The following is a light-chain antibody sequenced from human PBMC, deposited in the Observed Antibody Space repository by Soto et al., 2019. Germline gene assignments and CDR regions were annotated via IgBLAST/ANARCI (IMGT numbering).Light chain of an antibody. CDR2: GIS. V-gene: IGKV3D-15*01. J-gene: IGKJ5*01. CDR3: QQYSKWPIT. Sequence: ELVMTQSPATLSVSPGERASLSCRASQSVNSNYLAWYQQKPGQAPRLLIYGISSRATGIPDRFSGSGSGTEFTLPISSLQPEDFAVYYCQQYSKWPITFGQGTRLEIK. CDR1: QSVNSN.